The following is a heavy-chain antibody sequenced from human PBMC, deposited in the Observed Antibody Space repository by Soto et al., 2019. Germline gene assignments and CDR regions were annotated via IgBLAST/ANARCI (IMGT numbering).Heavy chain of an antibody. D-gene: IGHD6-13*01. CDR3: ATGQQVGTADV. CDR2: ISEDSIYI. V-gene: IGHV3-11*03. Sequence: PGGSLRLSCAASGFTVSGYYMAWIRQPPGKGLEWISYISEDSIYINYADSVKGRFTISRDNARNSLYLQMNSLGVEDTAVYFCATGQQVGTADVWGQGTLVTVSS. CDR1: GFTVSGYY. J-gene: IGHJ3*01.